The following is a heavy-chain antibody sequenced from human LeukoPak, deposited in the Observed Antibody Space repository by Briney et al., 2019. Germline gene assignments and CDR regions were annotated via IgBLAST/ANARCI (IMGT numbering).Heavy chain of an antibody. V-gene: IGHV5-51*01. D-gene: IGHD3-22*01. CDR3: ARARDYYDSSGWFDP. CDR1: GYSFTSYW. CDR2: IYPGDSDT. Sequence: GESLKISCKGSGYSFTSYWISWVRQMPGKGLEWMGIIYPGDSDTRYSPSFQGQVTISADKSISTAYPQWSSLKASDTAMYYCARARDYYDSSGWFDPWGQGTLVTVSS. J-gene: IGHJ5*02.